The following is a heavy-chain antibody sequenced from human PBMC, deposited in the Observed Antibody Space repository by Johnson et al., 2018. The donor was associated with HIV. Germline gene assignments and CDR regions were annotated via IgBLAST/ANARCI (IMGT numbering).Heavy chain of an antibody. V-gene: IGHV3-7*01. CDR3: ARDSSSWRPSGAFDI. J-gene: IGHJ3*02. CDR2: IKQDGSEK. Sequence: VQLVESGGGLVQPGGSLRLSCAASGFTFNTYWMTWVRQAPGKGLEWVANIKQDGSEKYYVDSVKGRFTISRDNAKNSLYLQMNSLRAEDTAVYFCARDSSSWRPSGAFDIWGQGTMVTVSS. D-gene: IGHD6-13*01. CDR1: GFTFNTYW.